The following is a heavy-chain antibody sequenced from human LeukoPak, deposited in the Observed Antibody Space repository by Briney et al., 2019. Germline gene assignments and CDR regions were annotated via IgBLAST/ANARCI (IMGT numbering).Heavy chain of an antibody. CDR3: AKQYCSSSTCYVGAFLDY. J-gene: IGHJ4*02. CDR1: GFTFSSYA. Sequence: GGSLRLSCAASGFTFSSYAMHWVRQAPGKGLEWVAVISYDGSNKYYADSVKGRFTISRDNSKNTLYLQMSSLRAEDTALYYCAKQYCSSSTCYVGAFLDYWGQGTLVTVSS. CDR2: ISYDGSNK. V-gene: IGHV3-30*07. D-gene: IGHD2-15*01.